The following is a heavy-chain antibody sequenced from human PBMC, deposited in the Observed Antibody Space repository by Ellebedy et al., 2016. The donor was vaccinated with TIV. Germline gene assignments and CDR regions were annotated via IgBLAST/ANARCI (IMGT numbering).Heavy chain of an antibody. CDR3: ARGGLPAAKDF. CDR2: MNTDGSSI. V-gene: IGHV3-74*01. D-gene: IGHD2-2*01. CDR1: GFTFSSYW. Sequence: GGSLRLSCAAPGFTFSSYWMHWVRQAPGKGLVWVSRMNTDGSSISYADSVKGRFTISRDNAKNTLYLQMNSLRAEDTAVYYCARGGLPAAKDFWGQGTLVTVSS. J-gene: IGHJ4*02.